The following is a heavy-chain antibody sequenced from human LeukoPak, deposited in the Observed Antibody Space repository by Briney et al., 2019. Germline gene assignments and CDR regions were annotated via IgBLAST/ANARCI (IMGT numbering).Heavy chain of an antibody. CDR2: IHHSGSA. Sequence: PSESLSLTCAVSGASISSNWWNWVRQPPGKGLEWIGEIHHSGSANYNPSLKSRVTISLDTSENHFSLRLSSVTAAHTAVYYCVRDRGEFSYSHDYWGQGTLVTVSS. CDR3: VRDRGEFSYSHDY. V-gene: IGHV4-4*02. J-gene: IGHJ4*02. D-gene: IGHD1-26*01. CDR1: GASISSNW.